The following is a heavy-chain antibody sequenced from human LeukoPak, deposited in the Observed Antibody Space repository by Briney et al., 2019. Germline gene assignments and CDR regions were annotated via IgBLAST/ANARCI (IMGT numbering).Heavy chain of an antibody. CDR2: IYYSGST. CDR3: ASADIAAAGLFDY. D-gene: IGHD6-13*01. J-gene: IGHJ4*02. V-gene: IGHV4-59*08. CDR1: GGSISSYY. Sequence: PSETLSLTCTVSGGSISSYYWSWIRQPPGKGLEWFGYIYYSGSTNYNPSLKSRVTISVDTSKNQFSLKLSSVTAADTAVYYCASADIAAAGLFDYWGQGTLVTVSS.